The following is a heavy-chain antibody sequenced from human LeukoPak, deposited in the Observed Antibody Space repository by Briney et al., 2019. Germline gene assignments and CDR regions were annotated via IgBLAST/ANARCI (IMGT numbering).Heavy chain of an antibody. Sequence: PGGSLRLSCAASGFTFSSYAMNWVRQAPGKGLEWVSSISGRSADIYYTDSAKGRFTISRDNAKNSLYLQMNSLRAEDTAVYYCATDLIHYYGSGAKTWGQGTLVTVSS. J-gene: IGHJ5*02. D-gene: IGHD3-10*01. V-gene: IGHV3-21*01. CDR1: GFTFSSYA. CDR3: ATDLIHYYGSGAKT. CDR2: ISGRSADI.